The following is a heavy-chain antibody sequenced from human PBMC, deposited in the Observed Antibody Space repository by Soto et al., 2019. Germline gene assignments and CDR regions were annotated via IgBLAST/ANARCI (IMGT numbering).Heavy chain of an antibody. CDR2: IRRKTYGGTR. V-gene: IGHV3-49*04. CDR1: GFTFGDYA. CDR3: TREDLGLWLPSDS. J-gene: IGHJ4*02. D-gene: IGHD5-18*01. Sequence: EVQLVDAGGGLVQPGRSLRLSCKTSGFTFGDYAMSWVRQAPGKGLEWVGFIRRKTYGGTREYAASVKGRFTISRDASRSIAYVPMNSLTTADPASYYCTREDLGLWLPSDSWGQGNLVTVSS.